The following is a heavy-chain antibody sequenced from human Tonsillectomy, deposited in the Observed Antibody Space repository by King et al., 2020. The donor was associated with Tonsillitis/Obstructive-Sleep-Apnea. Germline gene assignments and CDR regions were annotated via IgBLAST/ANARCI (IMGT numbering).Heavy chain of an antibody. D-gene: IGHD3-3*01. CDR3: ARDPIYYDFWSGYYPTGYYYYYMDV. Sequence: VQLVESGGGLVQPGGSLRLSCAASGFTFSSYSMNWVRQAPGKGLEWVSYISSSSSTIYYADSVKGRFTISRDNAKNLLYLQMNSLRDEDTAVYYCARDPIYYDFWSGYYPTGYYYYYMDVWGKGTTVTVSS. J-gene: IGHJ6*03. CDR1: GFTFSSYS. CDR2: ISSSSSTI. V-gene: IGHV3-48*02.